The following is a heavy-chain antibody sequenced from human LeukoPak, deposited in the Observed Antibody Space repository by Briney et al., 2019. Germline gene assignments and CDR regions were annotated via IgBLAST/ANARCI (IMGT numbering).Heavy chain of an antibody. Sequence: PSETQSLTCAAYGGSFSGYYWSWIRQPPGKGLEWIGEINHSGSTNYNPSLKSRVTISVDTSKNQFSLKLSSVTAADTAVYYCARLQYYYDSSGHYYFDYWGQGTLVTVSS. CDR1: GGSFSGYY. D-gene: IGHD3-22*01. J-gene: IGHJ4*02. CDR2: INHSGST. CDR3: ARLQYYYDSSGHYYFDY. V-gene: IGHV4-34*01.